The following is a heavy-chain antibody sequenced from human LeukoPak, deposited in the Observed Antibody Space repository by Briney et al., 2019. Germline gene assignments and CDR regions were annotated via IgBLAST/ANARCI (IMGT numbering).Heavy chain of an antibody. Sequence: ASVKVSCKASGYTFTGYYMHWVRQAPGQGLEWMGWINPNSGGTNYAQKFQGRVTMTRDTSISTAYMELSRLRSDDTAVYYCARPNSGYGYRAAPDAFDIWGQGTMVTVSS. J-gene: IGHJ3*02. CDR3: ARPNSGYGYRAAPDAFDI. V-gene: IGHV1-2*02. D-gene: IGHD5-12*01. CDR2: INPNSGGT. CDR1: GYTFTGYY.